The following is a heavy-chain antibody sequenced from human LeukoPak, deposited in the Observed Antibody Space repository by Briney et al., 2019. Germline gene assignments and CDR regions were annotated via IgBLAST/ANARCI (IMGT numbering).Heavy chain of an antibody. J-gene: IGHJ6*02. V-gene: IGHV3-23*01. CDR1: GFTFSSYA. CDR2: ISGSGGST. CDR3: ANLAYCGGDCYWAPDYYYGTDV. D-gene: IGHD2-21*02. Sequence: GGSLRLSCAASGFTFSSYAMSWVRQAPGKGLEWVSAISGSGGSTYYADSVKGRFTISRDNSKNTLYLQMNSLRAEDTAVYYCANLAYCGGDCYWAPDYYYGTDVWGQGTTVTVSS.